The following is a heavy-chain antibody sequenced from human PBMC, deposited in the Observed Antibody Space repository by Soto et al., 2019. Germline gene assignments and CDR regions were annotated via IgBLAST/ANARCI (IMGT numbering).Heavy chain of an antibody. Sequence: GGSLRLSCAASGFTFSSYAMSWVRQAPGKGLEWVSAISGSGGSTYYADSVKGRFTISRDNSKNTLYLQMNSLRAEDTAVYYCAKAAGTAQNYYYYYMDVWGKGTTVTVSS. J-gene: IGHJ6*03. CDR3: AKAAGTAQNYYYYYMDV. CDR1: GFTFSSYA. CDR2: ISGSGGST. V-gene: IGHV3-23*01. D-gene: IGHD6-13*01.